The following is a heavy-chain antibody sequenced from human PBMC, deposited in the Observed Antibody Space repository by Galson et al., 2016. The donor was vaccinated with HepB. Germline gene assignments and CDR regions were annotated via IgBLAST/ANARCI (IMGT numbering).Heavy chain of an antibody. V-gene: IGHV3-11*01. CDR2: ISNTGNTI. J-gene: IGHJ6*02. CDR3: TRDIPYSSIWYWGQNHYFAMDV. Sequence: SLRLSCAASGFIFSDYYMSWIRQAPGKGLEWVSYISNTGNTIKFADSVEGRFTLSRDNAKNSLFLQMSSLKVDDTAVYYCTRDIPYSSIWYWGQNHYFAMDVWGQGTTVTVSS. D-gene: IGHD6-13*01. CDR1: GFIFSDYY.